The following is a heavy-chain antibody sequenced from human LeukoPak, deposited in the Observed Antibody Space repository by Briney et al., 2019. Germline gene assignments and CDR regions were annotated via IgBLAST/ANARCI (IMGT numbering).Heavy chain of an antibody. Sequence: PGGSLRLSCAASGFTFSSYRMNWVRQAPGKGLEWVSSISGTSTDIYYADSVKGRFTTSRDNAKNSVYLQMNSLRAEDTALYYCARDDPSMIAALHYLGQGTLVTVSS. V-gene: IGHV3-21*01. J-gene: IGHJ4*02. CDR1: GFTFSSYR. CDR3: ARDDPSMIAALHY. CDR2: ISGTSTDI. D-gene: IGHD6-6*01.